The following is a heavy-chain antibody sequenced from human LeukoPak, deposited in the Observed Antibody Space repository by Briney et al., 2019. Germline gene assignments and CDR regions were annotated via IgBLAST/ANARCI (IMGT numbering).Heavy chain of an antibody. V-gene: IGHV3-7*01. Sequence: GGSLRLSCAASGFTFSSYSMNWVRQAPGKGLEWVANIKEDGNEKYYVDSVKGRFTISRDNAKKLLYLQMNSLRAEDTAVYYCARDRSRFYYWGQGTLVTVSS. J-gene: IGHJ4*02. CDR3: ARDRSRFYY. CDR1: GFTFSSYS. CDR2: IKEDGNEK. D-gene: IGHD2-2*01.